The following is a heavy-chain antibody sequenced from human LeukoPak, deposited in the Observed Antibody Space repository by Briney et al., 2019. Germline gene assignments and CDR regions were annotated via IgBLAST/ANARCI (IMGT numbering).Heavy chain of an antibody. CDR1: GGTFISYA. J-gene: IGHJ4*02. V-gene: IGHV1-69*05. Sequence: GASVKVSCKASGGTFISYAISWVRQAPGQGLEGMGRIIPIFGTANYAQKFQGRVTITTDESTSTAYMELSSLRSEDTAVYYCARGENGDYGFDYWGQGTLVTVSS. CDR3: ARGENGDYGFDY. CDR2: IIPIFGTA. D-gene: IGHD4-17*01.